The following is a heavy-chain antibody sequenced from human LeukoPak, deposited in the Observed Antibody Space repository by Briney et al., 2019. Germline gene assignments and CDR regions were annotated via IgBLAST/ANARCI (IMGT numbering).Heavy chain of an antibody. D-gene: IGHD3-22*01. CDR1: GFAFSRYW. J-gene: IGHJ4*02. Sequence: GGSLRLSCAASGFAFSRYWMSWVRQAPGRGLEWVANIKQDGSEKYYVDSVKGRFTISRDNAKNSLYLQMNSLRAEDTAVYYCASRTTTFYYDSSGYYVPFDYWGQGTLVTVSS. V-gene: IGHV3-7*01. CDR2: IKQDGSEK. CDR3: ASRTTTFYYDSSGYYVPFDY.